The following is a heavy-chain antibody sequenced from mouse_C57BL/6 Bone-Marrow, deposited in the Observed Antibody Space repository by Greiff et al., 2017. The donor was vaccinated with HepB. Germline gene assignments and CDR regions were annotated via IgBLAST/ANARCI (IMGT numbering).Heavy chain of an antibody. CDR3: TTYGNPAWFAY. D-gene: IGHD1-1*01. CDR1: GFNIKDDY. CDR2: IDPENGDT. V-gene: IGHV14-4*01. J-gene: IGHJ3*01. Sequence: VQLQQSGAELVRPGASVKLSCTASGFNIKDDYMHWVKQRPERGLEWIGWIDPENGDTEYASKFQGKATITADTSSNTAYLQLSSLTSEDTAVYYCTTYGNPAWFAYWGQGTLVTVSA.